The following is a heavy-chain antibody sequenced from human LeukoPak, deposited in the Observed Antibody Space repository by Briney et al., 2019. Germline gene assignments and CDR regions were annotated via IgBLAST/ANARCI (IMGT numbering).Heavy chain of an antibody. D-gene: IGHD1-26*01. J-gene: IGHJ3*02. V-gene: IGHV1-69*13. Sequence: SVKVSCKASGGTFTSYAISWVRQAPGQGLEWMGGIIPIFGTANYAQKFQGRVTITADESTSTAYMELSSLRSEDTAVYYCARGRWSYHPFDAFDIWGQGTMVTVTS. CDR2: IIPIFGTA. CDR3: ARGRWSYHPFDAFDI. CDR1: GGTFTSYA.